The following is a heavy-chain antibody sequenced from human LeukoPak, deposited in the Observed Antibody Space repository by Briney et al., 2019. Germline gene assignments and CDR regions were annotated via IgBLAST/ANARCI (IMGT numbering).Heavy chain of an antibody. D-gene: IGHD1-1*01. CDR1: GFTFSNYW. CDR2: ISPDGKDT. J-gene: IGHJ4*02. V-gene: IGHV3-74*01. CDR3: AKGGTTGTTSFFDY. Sequence: GGSLRLSCAASGFTFSNYWIYWVRQVPGKGLVWVSRISPDGKDTSHADSVKGRFTISRDNAKNSLYLQMNSLRAEDTALYYCAKGGTTGTTSFFDYWGQGTLVTVSS.